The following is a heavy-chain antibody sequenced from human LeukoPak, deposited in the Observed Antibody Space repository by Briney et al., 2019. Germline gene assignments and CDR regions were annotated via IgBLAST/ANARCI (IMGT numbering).Heavy chain of an antibody. CDR2: ISGSGGST. D-gene: IGHD3-22*01. Sequence: GGSLRLSCAASGFTFSSYAMSWVRQAPGKGREWVSAISGSGGSTYYADSVKGRFTISRDNSKNTLYLQLNSLRAEDTAVYYCAKKSSRGLITMIVVVITSFFDYWGQGTLVTVSS. V-gene: IGHV3-23*01. CDR1: GFTFSSYA. J-gene: IGHJ4*02. CDR3: AKKSSRGLITMIVVVITSFFDY.